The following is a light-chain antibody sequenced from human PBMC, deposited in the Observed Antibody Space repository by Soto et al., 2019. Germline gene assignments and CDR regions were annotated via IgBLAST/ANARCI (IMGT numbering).Light chain of an antibody. CDR2: DVT. Sequence: QSALTQPASVAGSPEQSMTVSFPGSSSDVGAYNYASWYQQHPGKARKLIIYDVTNRPSGISNRFSGAKSGNTASLTISGLQAEDEADYYCSSYLNGRTYVFGTGTELTAL. CDR1: SSDVGAYNY. J-gene: IGLJ1*01. CDR3: SSYLNGRTYV. V-gene: IGLV2-14*03.